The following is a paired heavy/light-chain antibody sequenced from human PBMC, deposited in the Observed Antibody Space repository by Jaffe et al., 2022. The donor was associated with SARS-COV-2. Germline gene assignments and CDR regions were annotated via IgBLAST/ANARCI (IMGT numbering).Heavy chain of an antibody. J-gene: IGHJ5*02. CDR1: GYTFTSYD. D-gene: IGHD6-19*01. CDR3: ARDSSGWSEGWFDP. CDR2: MNPNSGNT. V-gene: IGHV1-8*01. Sequence: QVQLVQSGAEVKKPGASVKVSCKASGYTFTSYDINWVRQATGQGLEWMGWMNPNSGNTGYAQKFQGRVTMTRNTSISTAYMELSSLRSEDTAVYYCARDSSGWSEGWFDPWGQGTLVTVSS.
Light chain of an antibody. Sequence: DIQMTQSPSSLSASVGDRVTITCRASQGISSWLAWYQQKPEKAPKSLIYAASSLQSGVPSRFSGSGSGTDFTLTISSLQPEDFATYYCQQYNSYPRTFGGGTKVEIK. CDR1: QGISSW. V-gene: IGKV1D-16*01. CDR2: AAS. J-gene: IGKJ4*01. CDR3: QQYNSYPRT.